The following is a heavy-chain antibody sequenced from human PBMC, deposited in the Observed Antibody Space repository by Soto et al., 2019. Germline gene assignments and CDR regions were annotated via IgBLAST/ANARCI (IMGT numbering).Heavy chain of an antibody. CDR1: GFTFDDHA. J-gene: IGHJ4*02. D-gene: IGHD2-8*01. CDR3: AKVIMLSLPAGYLDF. Sequence: GGSLRLSCIASGFTFDDHAMHWARQSPGKGLEWVAGISWNSGYIGYADSVKGRFTISRDNAKNTVHLQMNSLRAEDTAFYYCAKVIMLSLPAGYLDFWGQGTLVTVSS. V-gene: IGHV3-9*01. CDR2: ISWNSGYI.